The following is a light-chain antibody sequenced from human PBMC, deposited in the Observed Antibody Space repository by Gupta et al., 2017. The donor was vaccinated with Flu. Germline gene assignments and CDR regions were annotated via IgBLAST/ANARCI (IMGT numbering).Light chain of an antibody. Sequence: DIVLTHSPDSLAVSLGERVTINCKSSQNGLYSSNNKKYLAWYQQKPGQPPKMLLSWASTRESGVPDRFSGSGSGTHFTLTISSLQAEDVAVYYCQQYVVTPRTFGQGTKVEIK. CDR1: QNGLYSSNNKKY. CDR2: WAS. V-gene: IGKV4-1*01. CDR3: QQYVVTPRT. J-gene: IGKJ1*01.